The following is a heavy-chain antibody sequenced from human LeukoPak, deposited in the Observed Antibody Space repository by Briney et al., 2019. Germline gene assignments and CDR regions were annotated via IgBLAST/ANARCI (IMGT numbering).Heavy chain of an antibody. CDR3: ARQEYYYGSGSYYPFDY. J-gene: IGHJ4*02. CDR1: GYSISSGYY. Sequence: SETLSLTCAVSGYSISSGYYWGWIRQPPEKGLEWIGSIYHSGSAYYNPSLKSRVTISVDTSKNQFSLKLSSVTAADTAVYYCARQEYYYGSGSYYPFDYWGQGTLVTVSS. V-gene: IGHV4-38-2*01. CDR2: IYHSGSA. D-gene: IGHD3-10*01.